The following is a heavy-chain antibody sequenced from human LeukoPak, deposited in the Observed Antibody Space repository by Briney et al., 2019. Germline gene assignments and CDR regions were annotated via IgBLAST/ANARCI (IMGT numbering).Heavy chain of an antibody. CDR3: ARAGGWYKTLDY. D-gene: IGHD1-1*01. CDR2: IYYSGRT. CDR1: GGSISSYY. V-gene: IGHV4-59*01. J-gene: IGHJ4*02. Sequence: SGTLSLTCTVSGGSISSYYWSWLRQPPGKGLEWIGYIYYSGRTNYNPSLKSRVTISVDTSKNQFSLKLSSVTAADTAVYYCARAGGWYKTLDYWGQGTLVTVSS.